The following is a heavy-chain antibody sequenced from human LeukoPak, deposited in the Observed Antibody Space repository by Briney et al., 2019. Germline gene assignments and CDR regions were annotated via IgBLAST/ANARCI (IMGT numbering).Heavy chain of an antibody. CDR3: ARQAHCSSTSCYSYYYYYMDV. V-gene: IGHV4-39*01. CDR1: GGSISSSSYY. CDR2: IYYSGST. Sequence: SETLSLTCTVSGGSISSSSYYWGWIRQPPGKGLEWIGSIYYSGSTYYNPSLKSRVTISVDTSKNQFSLKLSSVTAADTAVYYCARQAHCSSTSCYSYYYYYMDVWGKGTTVTVSS. J-gene: IGHJ6*03. D-gene: IGHD2-2*02.